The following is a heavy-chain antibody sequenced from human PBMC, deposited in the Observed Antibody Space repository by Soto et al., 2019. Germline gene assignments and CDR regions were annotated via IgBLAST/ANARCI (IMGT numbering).Heavy chain of an antibody. V-gene: IGHV3-23*01. CDR1: GFTFSNYA. D-gene: IGHD2-2*01. CDR2: IDPSGATT. CDR3: AKRQGYQLPPNYYYYYMDV. Sequence: GGSLRLSCAASGFTFSNYAMSWVRQAPGKGLEWVSAIDPSGATTYYPDSVKGRFTISRDNSNNTLYLQMNSLRAEDTALYYCAKRQGYQLPPNYYYYYMDVWGKGTTVTVSS. J-gene: IGHJ6*03.